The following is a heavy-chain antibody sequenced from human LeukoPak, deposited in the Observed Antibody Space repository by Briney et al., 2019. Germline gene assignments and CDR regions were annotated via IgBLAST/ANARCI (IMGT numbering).Heavy chain of an antibody. V-gene: IGHV4-4*07. CDR2: IYTSGST. CDR1: GGSISSYY. Sequence: PETLSLTCTVSGGSISSYYWSWIRQPAGKGLEWIGRIYTSGSTNYNPSLKSRVTMSVDTSKNQFSLKLSSVTAADTAVYYCARERRGNYDILTGYYSWGQGTLVTVSS. CDR3: ARERRGNYDILTGYYS. D-gene: IGHD3-9*01. J-gene: IGHJ5*02.